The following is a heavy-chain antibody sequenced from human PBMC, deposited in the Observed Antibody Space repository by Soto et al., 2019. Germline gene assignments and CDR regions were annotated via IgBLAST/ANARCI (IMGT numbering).Heavy chain of an antibody. CDR3: ARGGGAYCGNDCIRAVDI. CDR1: GFTVSNNY. Sequence: EMQLVESGGGLVQPGGSLRLSCAVSGFTVSNNYMSWVRQAPEKGLEWISVIYSGGNTYYADSVKVRFTISRDNSKNTLYLQMNSLRVDDTAVYYCARGGGAYCGNDCIRAVDIWGQGTMVTVSS. J-gene: IGHJ3*02. CDR2: IYSGGNT. V-gene: IGHV3-66*01. D-gene: IGHD2-21*02.